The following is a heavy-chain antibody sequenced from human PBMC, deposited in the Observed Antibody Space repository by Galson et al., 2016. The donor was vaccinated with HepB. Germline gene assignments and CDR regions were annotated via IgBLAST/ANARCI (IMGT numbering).Heavy chain of an antibody. CDR1: GGSISTYY. D-gene: IGHD3-10*01. CDR3: ARDHAPEF. J-gene: IGHJ4*02. V-gene: IGHV4-59*01. CDR2: IYNSGST. Sequence: ETLSLTCTVSGGSISTYYWSWIRQPPGKGLEWIGYIYNSGSTNYNPSLKSRVTISVDTSKNQFSLKLASVTAADTAVYYCARDHAPEFWGQGTLVTVSS.